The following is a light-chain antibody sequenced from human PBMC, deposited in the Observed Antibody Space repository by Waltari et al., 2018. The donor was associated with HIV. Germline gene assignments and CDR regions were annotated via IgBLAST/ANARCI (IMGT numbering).Light chain of an antibody. CDR3: CSYAGSYTLVV. J-gene: IGLJ2*01. Sequence: QSALTQPRSVSGSPRQSVTLSCTGTSSDVGGYHYVSWYQQHPGKAPKLMIYDVSKRPSGVPDRFSGSKSGNTASLTISGLQAEDEADYYCCSYAGSYTLVVFGGGTKLTVL. V-gene: IGLV2-11*01. CDR2: DVS. CDR1: SSDVGGYHY.